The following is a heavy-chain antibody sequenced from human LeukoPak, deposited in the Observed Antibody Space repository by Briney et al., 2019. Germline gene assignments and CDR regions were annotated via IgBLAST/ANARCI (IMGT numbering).Heavy chain of an antibody. CDR2: IIPILGIA. CDR1: GGTFSSYA. Sequence: ASVKVSCKASGGTFSSYAISWVRQAPGQGLEWMGRIIPILGIANYAQKFQGRVTITADKSTSTAYMELSSLRSEDTAVYYCARGDTAMGFAADYWGQGTLVTVSS. J-gene: IGHJ4*02. CDR3: ARGDTAMGFAADY. D-gene: IGHD5-18*01. V-gene: IGHV1-69*04.